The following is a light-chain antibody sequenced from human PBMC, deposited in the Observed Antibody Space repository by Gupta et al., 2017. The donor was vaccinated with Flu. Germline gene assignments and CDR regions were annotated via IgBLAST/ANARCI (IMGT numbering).Light chain of an antibody. CDR1: SSDIGAYNY. V-gene: IGLV2-14*03. CDR3: STYTTSFTRL. J-gene: IGLJ3*02. CDR2: EVS. Sequence: QSALTQPASVSGSPGQSTTISCTGTSSDIGAYNYVSWYQQHPGKAPKLILYEVSYRPSGVSNRSSGSKSDNTASLTISALQAEDEADYYCSTYTTSFTRLFGGGTRLTVL.